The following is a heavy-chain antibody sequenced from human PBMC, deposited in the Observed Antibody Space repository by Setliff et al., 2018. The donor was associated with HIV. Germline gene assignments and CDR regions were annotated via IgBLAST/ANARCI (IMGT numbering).Heavy chain of an antibody. Sequence: GGSLRLSCAGSGFSFSSYVIHWVRQAPGKGLEWVANIKQDGSEKYYVDSVKGRFTISRDNAKNSLSLQMNSLRAEDTAVYYCLRERNFWSRSPGWGQGTLVTVSS. CDR1: GFSFSSYV. V-gene: IGHV3-7*04. CDR2: IKQDGSEK. D-gene: IGHD3-3*01. J-gene: IGHJ4*02. CDR3: LRERNFWSRSPG.